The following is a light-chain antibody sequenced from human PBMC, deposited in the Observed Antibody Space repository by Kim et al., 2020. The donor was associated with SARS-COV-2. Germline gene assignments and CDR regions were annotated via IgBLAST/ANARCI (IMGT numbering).Light chain of an antibody. CDR2: GKN. Sequence: SSELTQDPAVSVALGQTVRITCQGDSLRSYYASWYQQKPGQAPVLVIYGKNNRPSGIPDRFSGSSSGNTASLTITGAQAEDEADYYCNSRDSSGNHRGVFGGETQLTVL. CDR3: NSRDSSGNHRGV. J-gene: IGLJ2*01. V-gene: IGLV3-19*01. CDR1: SLRSYY.